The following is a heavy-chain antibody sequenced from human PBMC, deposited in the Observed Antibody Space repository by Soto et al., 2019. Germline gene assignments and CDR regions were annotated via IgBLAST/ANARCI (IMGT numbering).Heavy chain of an antibody. D-gene: IGHD3-16*01. CDR3: AKELRETGGYYFDC. CDR1: GFSFSKYG. J-gene: IGHJ4*02. CDR2: MSDDGSKE. V-gene: IGHV3-30*18. Sequence: QVQLVESGGGVVQPGRSLRLSCAASGFSFSKYGMHWVRQAPGKGLEWVAEMSDDGSKEYYGDSVKGRFTISRDNSKNTLYLLMDSLRPEDTAMYYCAKELRETGGYYFDCLGQGTLVTVSS.